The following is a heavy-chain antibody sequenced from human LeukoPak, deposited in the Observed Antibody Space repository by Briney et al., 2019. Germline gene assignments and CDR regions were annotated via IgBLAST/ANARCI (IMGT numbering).Heavy chain of an antibody. CDR2: IDYSGST. CDR1: GGSISRYY. J-gene: IGHJ4*02. V-gene: IGHV4-59*01. CDR3: AGGYSYGYDPLVYFDY. Sequence: SETLSLTCTVSGGSISRYYWSWVRQPPGKGREWLGYIDYSGSTNYNPSRKSRVTISVDTSKNQCSRKLSSVTAADTAVYYCAGGYSYGYDPLVYFDYWGQGTLVTVSS. D-gene: IGHD5-18*01.